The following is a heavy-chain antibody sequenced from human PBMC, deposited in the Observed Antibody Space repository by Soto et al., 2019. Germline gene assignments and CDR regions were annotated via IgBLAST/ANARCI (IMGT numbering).Heavy chain of an antibody. V-gene: IGHV1-18*01. J-gene: IGHJ5*02. CDR1: GYTFMNYG. Sequence: GASVKVSCKASGYTFMNYGINWVRQAPGQGLEWMGWISADNGNPEYAQKVQGRLSMTTDTSTNTAYMELRSLRSDDSAVYYCARRRLKHYHISGTTAWFDPWGQGTLVTVSS. CDR3: ARRRLKHYHISGTTAWFDP. D-gene: IGHD3-22*01. CDR2: ISADNGNP.